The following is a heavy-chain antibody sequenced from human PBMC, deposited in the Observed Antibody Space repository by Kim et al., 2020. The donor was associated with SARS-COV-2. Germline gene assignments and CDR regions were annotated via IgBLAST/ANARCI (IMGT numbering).Heavy chain of an antibody. J-gene: IGHJ4*02. D-gene: IGHD2-15*01. V-gene: IGHV4-61*02. Sequence: NSTPSLKSRVTRSVDTSKHQFSLKLSSVTAADTAVYYCARDGRVAGSFDSWGQGTLVTVSS. CDR3: ARDGRVAGSFDS.